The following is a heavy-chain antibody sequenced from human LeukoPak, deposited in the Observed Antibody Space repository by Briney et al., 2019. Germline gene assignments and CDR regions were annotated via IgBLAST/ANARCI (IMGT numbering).Heavy chain of an antibody. J-gene: IGHJ4*02. CDR1: GGTFSSYA. CDR3: ARAGGSYSLYDY. Sequence: SVKVSCKASGGTFSSYAISWVRQAPGQGLEWMGGIIPIFGTANYAQKFQGRVMITADESTSTAYMELSSLRSEDTAVYYCARAGGSYSLYDYWGQGTLVTVSS. CDR2: IIPIFGTA. V-gene: IGHV1-69*13. D-gene: IGHD1-26*01.